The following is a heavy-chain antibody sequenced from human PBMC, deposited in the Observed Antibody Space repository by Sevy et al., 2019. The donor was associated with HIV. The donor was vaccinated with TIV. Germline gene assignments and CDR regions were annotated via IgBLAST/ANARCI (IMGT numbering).Heavy chain of an antibody. Sequence: GESLRLSCAASGFTFSSYAMHWVRQAPGKGLEWVAVISYDGSNKYYADSVKGRFTISRDNSKNTLYLQMNSLRAEDTAVYYCAREERGLGAFDIWGQGTMVTVSS. CDR1: GFTFSSYA. J-gene: IGHJ3*02. CDR2: ISYDGSNK. D-gene: IGHD3-16*01. V-gene: IGHV3-30-3*01. CDR3: AREERGLGAFDI.